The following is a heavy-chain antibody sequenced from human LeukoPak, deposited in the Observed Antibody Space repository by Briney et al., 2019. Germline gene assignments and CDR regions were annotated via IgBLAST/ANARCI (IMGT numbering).Heavy chain of an antibody. J-gene: IGHJ4*02. CDR1: GGTFSSYA. D-gene: IGHD3-10*01. Sequence: GPSVKVSCKASGGTFSSYAISWVRQAPGQGLEWMGRIIPILGIANYAQKFQGRVTITADKSTSTAYMELSSLRSEDTAVYYCARAMVRGASDYWGQGTLVTVSS. CDR3: ARAMVRGASDY. V-gene: IGHV1-69*04. CDR2: IIPILGIA.